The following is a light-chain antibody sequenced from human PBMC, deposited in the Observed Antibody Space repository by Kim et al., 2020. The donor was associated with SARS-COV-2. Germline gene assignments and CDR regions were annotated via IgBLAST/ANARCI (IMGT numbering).Light chain of an antibody. CDR3: QQYDDWPTWT. CDR2: AAS. J-gene: IGKJ1*01. V-gene: IGKV3-15*01. CDR1: QSVSVN. Sequence: VSPGERATLSCRASQSVSVNFAWYQQKPGQAPRLLIYAASTRATGVPARFSGSGSGTEFTLTITSLQSEDSAVYYCQQYDDWPTWTFGQGTKVEI.